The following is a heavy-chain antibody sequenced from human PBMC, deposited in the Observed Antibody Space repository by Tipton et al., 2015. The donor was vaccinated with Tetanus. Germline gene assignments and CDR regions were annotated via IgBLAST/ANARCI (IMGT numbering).Heavy chain of an antibody. D-gene: IGHD3-16*01. CDR2: IGSDKYT. J-gene: IGHJ4*02. CDR3: LRGDNRDY. CDR1: GFIYSSYT. V-gene: IGHV3-21*01. Sequence: QLVQSGGGLVKPGGSLRLSCEVSGFIYSSYTMNWARQAPGKGLEWVSSIGSDKYTYYLDSVKDRFTISRDNAKNSVYLQMNSLRAEDGAGYYCLRGDNRDYWGQGTPVTVSS.